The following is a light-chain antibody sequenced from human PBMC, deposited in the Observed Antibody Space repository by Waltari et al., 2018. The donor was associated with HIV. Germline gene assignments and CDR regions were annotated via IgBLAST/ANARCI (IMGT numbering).Light chain of an antibody. CDR3: LLYVGTGIWV. J-gene: IGLJ3*02. V-gene: IGLV8-61*01. CDR2: DTK. CDR1: SGSVSSRYY. Sequence: QTVVTQETSFSVSPGGTVTLTCGLSSGSVSSRYYPSWYQQTPGLPPHILIYDTKTRAAGVHDRFSGSILGKKAALTITGAQSDEESEYYCLLYVGTGIWVFGGGTKLTVL.